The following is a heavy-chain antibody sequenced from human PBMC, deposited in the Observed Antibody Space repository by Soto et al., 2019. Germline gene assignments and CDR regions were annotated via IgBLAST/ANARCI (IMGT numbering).Heavy chain of an antibody. CDR3: ARVTPVYYYDSSGPNYYYGMDV. J-gene: IGHJ6*02. Sequence: GESLKISCKGSGYSFTSYWIGWVRQMPGKGPEWMGIIYPGDSDTRYSPSFQGQVTISADKSISTAYLQWSSLKASDTAMYYCARVTPVYYYDSSGPNYYYGMDVWGQGTTVTVSS. V-gene: IGHV5-51*01. CDR2: IYPGDSDT. CDR1: GYSFTSYW. D-gene: IGHD3-22*01.